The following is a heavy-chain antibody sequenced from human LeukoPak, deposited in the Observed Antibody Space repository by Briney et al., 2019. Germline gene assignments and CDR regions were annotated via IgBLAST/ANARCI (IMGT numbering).Heavy chain of an antibody. CDR1: GFTFSSYW. Sequence: PVGSLRLSCAASGFTFSSYWMHWVRQAPGKGLVWVSRINSDGSSTSYADSVKGRFTISRDNAKNTLYLQMNSLRAEDTAVYYCARDPPYYDFWSGYYLDYWGQGTLVTVSS. J-gene: IGHJ4*02. CDR2: INSDGSST. D-gene: IGHD3-3*01. CDR3: ARDPPYYDFWSGYYLDY. V-gene: IGHV3-74*01.